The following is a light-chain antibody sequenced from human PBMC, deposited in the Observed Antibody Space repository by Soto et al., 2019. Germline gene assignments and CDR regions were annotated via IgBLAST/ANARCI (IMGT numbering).Light chain of an antibody. CDR1: QGISSY. CDR3: QQFNSKPRT. CDR2: TAS. V-gene: IGKV1-9*01. J-gene: IGKJ1*01. Sequence: VPLTRSAEIWSASVGNTVTITCRASQGISSYLAWYQQKPGKAPKLLIYTASTLQSGVPSRFSGSGSGTEFTLTISSLQPEDFATYYCQQFNSKPRTFGQGTKVDIK.